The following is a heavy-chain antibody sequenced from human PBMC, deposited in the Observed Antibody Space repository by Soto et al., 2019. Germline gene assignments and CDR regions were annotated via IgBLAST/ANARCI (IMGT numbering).Heavy chain of an antibody. Sequence: QVQLQESGPGLVKPSQTLSLTCTVSGGSISSGGYYWSWIRQHPGKGREWIGYIYYSGSTYYNPSLKSRVTISVDTSKNQFSLKLSSVTAADTAVYYCARAGGMRYFDWLHYYYGMDVWGQGTTVTVSS. J-gene: IGHJ6*02. CDR1: GGSISSGGYY. CDR2: IYYSGST. CDR3: ARAGGMRYFDWLHYYYGMDV. D-gene: IGHD3-9*01. V-gene: IGHV4-31*03.